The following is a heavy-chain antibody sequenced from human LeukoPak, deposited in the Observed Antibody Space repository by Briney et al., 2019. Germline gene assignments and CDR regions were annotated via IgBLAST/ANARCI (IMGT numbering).Heavy chain of an antibody. D-gene: IGHD2-15*01. V-gene: IGHV3-53*01. J-gene: IGHJ3*02. CDR1: GFTFSSYA. CDR2: IYSGGST. Sequence: PWGSLRLSCAASGFTFSSYAMSWVRQAPGKGLEWVSDIYSGGSTYYADSVKGRFTISRDNSKNTLYLQMNSLRAEDTAVYYCASSLGYCSGGSCYDAAFDIWGQGTMVTVSS. CDR3: ASSLGYCSGGSCYDAAFDI.